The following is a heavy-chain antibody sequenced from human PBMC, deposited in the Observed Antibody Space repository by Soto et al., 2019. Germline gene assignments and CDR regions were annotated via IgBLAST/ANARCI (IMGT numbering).Heavy chain of an antibody. CDR2: LVVGTGNT. Sequence: SVKVSCKTSGFTFRSSAVQWVRQARGQRLEWIGWLVVGTGNTNYAQKFQQRVTISSDRSTNTVSMELSSLTSEDTAVYYCATGAYCSGGSCADYYYYYYGMDLWGQGTTVTVSS. D-gene: IGHD2-15*01. J-gene: IGHJ6*02. CDR1: GFTFRSSA. V-gene: IGHV1-58*01. CDR3: ATGAYCSGGSCADYYYYYYGMDL.